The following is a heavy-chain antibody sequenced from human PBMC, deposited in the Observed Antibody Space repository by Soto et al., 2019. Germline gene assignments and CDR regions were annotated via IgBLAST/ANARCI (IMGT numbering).Heavy chain of an antibody. Sequence: GASVKVSCKASGYTFTSYGISWVRQAPGQGREWMGWISAYNGNTNYARKLQGRVTMTTETSTSTAYMELRSLRSDDSAVNYCARDRRSVVVAATHPVFDIWGQGTMVTVSS. CDR1: GYTFTSYG. CDR2: ISAYNGNT. CDR3: ARDRRSVVVAATHPVFDI. V-gene: IGHV1-18*04. J-gene: IGHJ3*02. D-gene: IGHD2-15*01.